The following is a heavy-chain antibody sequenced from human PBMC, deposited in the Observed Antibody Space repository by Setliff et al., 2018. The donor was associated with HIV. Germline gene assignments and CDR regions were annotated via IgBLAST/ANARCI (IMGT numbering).Heavy chain of an antibody. Sequence: SETLSLTCSVFGGSMSTYYWSWIRQPAGKRLEWIGRVYTSGSTIYNPSLRSRVTMSVDTSKSQFSLKLNSVAAADTAVYYCARVFPPIRGAPFGTPPGAFDIWGQGTMVTVSS. CDR1: GGSMSTYY. CDR2: VYTSGST. V-gene: IGHV4-4*07. CDR3: ARVFPPIRGAPFGTPPGAFDI. D-gene: IGHD2-15*01. J-gene: IGHJ3*02.